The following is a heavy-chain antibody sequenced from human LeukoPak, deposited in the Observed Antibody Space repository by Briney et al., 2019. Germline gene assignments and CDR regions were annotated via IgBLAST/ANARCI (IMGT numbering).Heavy chain of an antibody. V-gene: IGHV3-21*01. J-gene: IGHJ4*02. CDR2: ISSSGGYI. D-gene: IGHD2-15*01. CDR3: ARCSGGSCYRSDDY. CDR1: GFTFSTYC. Sequence: GGSLRLSCAASGFTFSTYCMNWVRQAPGKGLEWVSSISSSGGYIYYADSVEGRFTISRDNAKHSLYLQVNSLRADDTAVYYCARCSGGSCYRSDDYWGQGTLVTVSS.